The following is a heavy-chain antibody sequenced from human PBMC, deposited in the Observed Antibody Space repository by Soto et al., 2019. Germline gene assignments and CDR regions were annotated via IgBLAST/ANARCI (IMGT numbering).Heavy chain of an antibody. J-gene: IGHJ5*02. CDR3: AREYCTNGVCYWFDP. D-gene: IGHD2-8*01. CDR2: IYYSGST. V-gene: IGHV4-59*01. Sequence: NPSETLSLTCTVSGGSISSYYWSWIRQPPGKGLEWIGYIYYSGSTNYNPSLKSRVTISVDTSKNQFSLKLSSVTAADTAVYYCAREYCTNGVCYWFDPWGQGTLVTVSS. CDR1: GGSISSYY.